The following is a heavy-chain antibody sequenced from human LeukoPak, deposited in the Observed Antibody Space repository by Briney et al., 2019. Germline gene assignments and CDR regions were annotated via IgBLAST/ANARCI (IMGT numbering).Heavy chain of an antibody. J-gene: IGHJ4*02. D-gene: IGHD2-21*02. CDR3: ASLGDVVVTAILY. Sequence: GGTLRLSCAASGFTFSSYGMSWVRQAPGKGLEWVAVISYDGSNKYYADSVKGRFTISRDNSKNTLYLQMNSLRAEDTAVYYCASLGDVVVTAILYWGQGTLVTVSS. CDR2: ISYDGSNK. V-gene: IGHV3-30*03. CDR1: GFTFSSYG.